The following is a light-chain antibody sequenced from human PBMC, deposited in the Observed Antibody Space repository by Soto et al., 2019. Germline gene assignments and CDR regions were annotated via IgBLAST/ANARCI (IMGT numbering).Light chain of an antibody. CDR2: TAS. J-gene: IGKJ3*01. Sequence: IQMTQSPSSVSASVGDRVTITCRASQGISRWLAWFQQKPGKAPKLLIYTASRLQSGVPSRFSGIGYGTDFTLTISSLHPEDFATYYCQQSNSFPFTFGPGNKVDIK. CDR3: QQSNSFPFT. V-gene: IGKV1-12*01. CDR1: QGISRW.